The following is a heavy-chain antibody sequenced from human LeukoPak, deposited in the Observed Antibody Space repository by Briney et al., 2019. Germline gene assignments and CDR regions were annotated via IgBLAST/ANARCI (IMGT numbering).Heavy chain of an antibody. CDR2: LYHPDST. CDR1: GYPINNAYY. CDR3: ARQYDSYFYYYLDL. D-gene: IGHD2-2*01. Sequence: PSETLSLTCGVSGYPINNAYYWVWIRQPPGKGLELIGSLYHPDSTYYNPSLRSRVTMSVDTSRNQFSLRLSFVTAADTAVHYCARQYDSYFYYYLDLWGTGTTVTVSS. V-gene: IGHV4-38-2*01. J-gene: IGHJ6*03.